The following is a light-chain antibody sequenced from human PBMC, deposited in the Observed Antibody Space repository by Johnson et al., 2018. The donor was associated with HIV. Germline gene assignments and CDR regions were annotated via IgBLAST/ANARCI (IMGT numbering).Light chain of an antibody. CDR1: SSNIGNND. Sequence: QSVLTQPPSVSAAPGQKVTISCSGSSSNIGNNDVSWYQQLPGTAPKLLIYDNHKRPSGIPDRFSGSTSGTSATLGITGLQTGDEADYYCGTWDSSLSAGVVGTGTKVTVL. V-gene: IGLV1-51*01. CDR3: GTWDSSLSAGV. CDR2: DNH. J-gene: IGLJ1*01.